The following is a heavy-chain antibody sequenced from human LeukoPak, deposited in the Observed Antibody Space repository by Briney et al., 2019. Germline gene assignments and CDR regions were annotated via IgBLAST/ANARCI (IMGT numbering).Heavy chain of an antibody. J-gene: IGHJ4*02. CDR1: GGTFSSYA. D-gene: IGHD6-13*01. Sequence: SVKVSCKASGGTFSSYAISWVRQAPGQGLEWMGGIIPIFGTANYAQKFQGRVTITADESTSTAYMELSSLGSEDTAVYYCARDLGGIAAAYFDYWGQGTLVTVSS. CDR3: ARDLGGIAAAYFDY. CDR2: IIPIFGTA. V-gene: IGHV1-69*13.